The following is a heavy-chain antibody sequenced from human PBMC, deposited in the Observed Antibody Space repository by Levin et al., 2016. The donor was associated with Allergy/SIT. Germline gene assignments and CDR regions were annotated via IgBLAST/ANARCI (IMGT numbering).Heavy chain of an antibody. V-gene: IGHV4-59*01. Sequence: WIRQPPGKGLEWIGYIYYSGSTNYNPSLKSRVTISVDTSKNQFSLKLSSVTAADTAVYYCARDGLGVESDYWGQGTLVTVSS. CDR2: IYYSGST. J-gene: IGHJ4*02. D-gene: IGHD3/OR15-3a*01. CDR3: ARDGLGVESDY.